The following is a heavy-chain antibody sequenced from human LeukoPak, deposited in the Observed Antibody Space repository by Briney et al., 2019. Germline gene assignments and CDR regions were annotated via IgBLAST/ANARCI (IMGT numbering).Heavy chain of an antibody. CDR1: GYTFTSYY. J-gene: IGHJ5*02. V-gene: IGHV1-46*01. CDR2: IDPSGGST. Sequence: ASVKVSCKASGYTFTSYYMHWVRQAPGQGLEWMGIIDPSGGSTSYAQKFQGRVTMTRDTSTSTVYMELSSLRSEDTAVYYCARAPSLLNWFDPWGQGTLVTVSS. CDR3: ARAPSLLNWFDP.